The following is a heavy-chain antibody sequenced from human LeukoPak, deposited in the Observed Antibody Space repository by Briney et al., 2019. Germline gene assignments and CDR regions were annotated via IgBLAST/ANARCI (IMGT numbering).Heavy chain of an antibody. Sequence: ASVKVSCKASGYTFTSYAISWVRQAPGQGLEWMGWINTNTGNPTYAQGFTGRFVFSLDTSVSTAYLQISSLKAEDTAVYYCARDHVKLGSGFHPFDAFDIWGQGTLVTVSS. D-gene: IGHD3-22*01. V-gene: IGHV7-4-1*02. J-gene: IGHJ3*02. CDR1: GYTFTSYA. CDR3: ARDHVKLGSGFHPFDAFDI. CDR2: INTNTGNP.